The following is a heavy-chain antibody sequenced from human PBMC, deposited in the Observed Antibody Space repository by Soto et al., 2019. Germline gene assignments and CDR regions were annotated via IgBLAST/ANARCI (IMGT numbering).Heavy chain of an antibody. CDR1: GFTFSDYY. Sequence: GGSLRLSCAASGFTFSDYYMSWIRQAPGKGLEWVSYISSSSSYTNYADSVKGRFTISRDNAKNSLYLQMNSLRAEDTAVYYCARDMIAARPDYWGQGTLVTVSS. CDR3: ARDMIAARPDY. V-gene: IGHV3-11*06. D-gene: IGHD6-6*01. CDR2: ISSSSSYT. J-gene: IGHJ4*02.